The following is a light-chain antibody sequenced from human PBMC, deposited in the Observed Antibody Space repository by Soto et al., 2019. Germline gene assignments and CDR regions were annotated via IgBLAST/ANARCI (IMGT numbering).Light chain of an antibody. CDR2: AAS. CDR3: QQYYSYPPS. CDR1: QGISSY. Sequence: AIRMTQSPSSLSASTGDRVTITCRASQGISSYLAWYQQKPGKAPKLLIYAASTLQSGVPSRFSGSGSGTDFPLPISCLQSEDFAPYYCQQYYSYPPSFGQGTKVYIK. V-gene: IGKV1-8*01. J-gene: IGKJ1*01.